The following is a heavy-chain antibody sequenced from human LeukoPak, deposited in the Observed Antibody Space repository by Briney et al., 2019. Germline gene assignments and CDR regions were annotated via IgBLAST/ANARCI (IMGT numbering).Heavy chain of an antibody. D-gene: IGHD3-3*01. J-gene: IGHJ2*01. V-gene: IGHV3-74*01. CDR1: GFTFSSYW. CDR3: AKVGDGYYTPPYWYFDL. Sequence: GGSLRLSCAASGFTFSSYWMHWVRQAPGKGLVWVSRINSDGSSTSYADSVKGRFTISRDNSKNTLYLQMNSLRAEDTAVYYCAKVGDGYYTPPYWYFDLWGRGTLVTVSS. CDR2: INSDGSST.